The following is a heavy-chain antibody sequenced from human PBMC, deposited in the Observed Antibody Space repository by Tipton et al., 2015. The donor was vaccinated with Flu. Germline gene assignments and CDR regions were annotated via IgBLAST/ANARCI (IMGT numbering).Heavy chain of an antibody. CDR2: ITPSGTTK. J-gene: IGHJ4*02. V-gene: IGHV3-48*03. CDR3: ARGFIRLCDF. Sequence: SLRLSCAASGFTFSSYWMHWVRQAPGKGLEWVSYITPSGTTKYYADAVKGRFTISRDNAKNSLYLQMNSLRAEDTAVYYCARGFIRLCDFWGRGTLVTVSS. CDR1: GFTFSSYW. D-gene: IGHD3-16*01.